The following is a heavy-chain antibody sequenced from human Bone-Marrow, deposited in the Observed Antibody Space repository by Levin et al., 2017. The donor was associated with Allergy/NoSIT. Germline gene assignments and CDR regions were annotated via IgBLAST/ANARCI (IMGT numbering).Heavy chain of an antibody. CDR3: ARGEADETSASYSATTPFDL. CDR2: ISFDGTNR. V-gene: IGHV3-30-3*01. Sequence: GGSLRLSCAASGFTFSTFAMHWVRQAPGKGLEWVAVISFDGTNRQYAVSVKGRFTISRDISKNTLFLQMNSLRAEDTAVYFCARGEADETSASYSATTPFDLWGQGTMVTVSS. CDR1: GFTFSTFA. D-gene: IGHD1-1*01. J-gene: IGHJ3*01.